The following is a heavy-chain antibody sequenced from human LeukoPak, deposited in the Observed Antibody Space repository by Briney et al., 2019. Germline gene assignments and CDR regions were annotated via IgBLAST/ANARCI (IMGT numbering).Heavy chain of an antibody. CDR2: INWNGGST. CDR1: GFTFDDYG. Sequence: PGGSLRLSCAASGFTFDDYGMSWVRQAPGKGLEWVSGINWNGGSTGYADSVKGRFTISRDNAKNTLYLQINSLRAEDTAVYHCARDLGSCTSTDCLNIWFDPWGQGTLVTVSS. D-gene: IGHD2-2*01. V-gene: IGHV3-20*01. J-gene: IGHJ5*02. CDR3: ARDLGSCTSTDCLNIWFDP.